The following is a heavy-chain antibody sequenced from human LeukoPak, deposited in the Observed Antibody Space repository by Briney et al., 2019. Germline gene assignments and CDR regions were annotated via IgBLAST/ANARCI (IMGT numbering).Heavy chain of an antibody. CDR3: ARGGALLPFDY. CDR1: GFTFGDYA. D-gene: IGHD2/OR15-2a*01. J-gene: IGHJ4*02. V-gene: IGHV3-49*04. CDR2: IRSKAYGGTT. Sequence: AGGSLRLSCTTSGFTFGDYAMSWVRQAPGKGLEWVGFIRSKAYGGTTEYAASVKGRFTISRDNSKNTLYLQMNSLRAEDTAVYYCARGGALLPFDYWGQGTLVTVSS.